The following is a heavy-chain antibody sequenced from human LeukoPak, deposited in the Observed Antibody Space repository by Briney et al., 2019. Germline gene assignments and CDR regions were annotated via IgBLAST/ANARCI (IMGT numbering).Heavy chain of an antibody. J-gene: IGHJ4*02. Sequence: PSETLSLTCTVSGYSISSGYYWGWIRQPPGQGLEWIGSLYHSGSTYYNPSLKSRVTISVDSSKNQFSLKLSSATAADTAVYYCARAPATAFDYWGQGTLVTVSS. CDR3: ARAPATAFDY. D-gene: IGHD4-17*01. V-gene: IGHV4-38-2*02. CDR1: GYSISSGYY. CDR2: LYHSGST.